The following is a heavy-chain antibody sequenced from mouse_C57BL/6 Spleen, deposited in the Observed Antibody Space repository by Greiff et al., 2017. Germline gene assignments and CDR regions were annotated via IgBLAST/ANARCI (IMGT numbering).Heavy chain of an antibody. CDR2: IYPGDGGT. CDR1: GYAFSSYW. V-gene: IGHV1-80*01. CDR3: ARGGSSYDYFDY. J-gene: IGHJ2*01. D-gene: IGHD1-1*01. Sequence: VKLMESGAELVKPGASVKISCKASGYAFSSYWMNWVKQRPGKGLEWIGQIYPGDGGTNYNGKFKGKATLTADKSSSTAYMPLSSLTSEDSAVYFCARGGSSYDYFDYWGQGTTVTVSS.